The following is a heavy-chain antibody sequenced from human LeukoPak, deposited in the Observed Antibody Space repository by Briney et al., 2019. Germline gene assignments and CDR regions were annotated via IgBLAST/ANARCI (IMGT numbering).Heavy chain of an antibody. D-gene: IGHD2-2*01. V-gene: IGHV3-23*03. CDR2: VYAGGGGT. CDR3: ARADHLVVPAAITSSVRNEQKMQRYYYYYYGMDV. J-gene: IGHJ6*02. Sequence: PGGSLRLSCAASGFTFSSYAMSWVRQGPGKGLEWVSFVYAGGGGTYYADSVRGRFTVSRDNSKNTLYLQMNSLRAEDTAVYYCARADHLVVPAAITSSVRNEQKMQRYYYYYYGMDVWGQGTTVTVSS. CDR1: GFTFSSYA.